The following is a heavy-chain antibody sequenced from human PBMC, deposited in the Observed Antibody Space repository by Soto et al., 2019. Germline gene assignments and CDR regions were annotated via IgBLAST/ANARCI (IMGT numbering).Heavy chain of an antibody. D-gene: IGHD3-9*01. CDR1: GFTVSSNS. CDR3: AREISDFDYILSKLGKGFDI. CDR2: LYSDDKT. V-gene: IGHV3-53*04. J-gene: IGHJ3*02. Sequence: EVQLVESGGGLVQPGGSLRLSCAASGFTVSSNSMSLVRQAPGKGLEWVSVLYSDDKTYYADSVQGRFTISRHNSKNKLYLHMNSLRVKDTALYYCAREISDFDYILSKLGKGFDIWGQGTVVTVAS.